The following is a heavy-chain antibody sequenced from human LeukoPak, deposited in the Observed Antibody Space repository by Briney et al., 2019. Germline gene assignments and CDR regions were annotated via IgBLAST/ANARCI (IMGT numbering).Heavy chain of an antibody. Sequence: GASVKVSCKASGYTFTGYYMHWVRQAPEQGLEWMGRINPNSGATNYAQKFQGRVTMTRDTSISTAYMELASLRSDDTAIYYCARVDCTSTNCYPFDPWGQGTPVIVSS. V-gene: IGHV1-2*06. D-gene: IGHD2-2*01. CDR2: INPNSGAT. CDR3: ARVDCTSTNCYPFDP. CDR1: GYTFTGYY. J-gene: IGHJ5*02.